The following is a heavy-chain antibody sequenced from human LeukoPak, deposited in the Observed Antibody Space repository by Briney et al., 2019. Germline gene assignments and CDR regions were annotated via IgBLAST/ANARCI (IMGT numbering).Heavy chain of an antibody. V-gene: IGHV1-2*02. CDR2: INPNSGGT. CDR1: GYTFTCYY. Sequence: ASVKVSCKASGYTFTCYYMHWVRQAPGQGLEWMGWINPNSGGTNYAQKFQGRVTMTRDTSISTAYMELSRLRSDDTAVYYCARNYDFWSGPLSYQFDLWGQGTLVTVSS. D-gene: IGHD3-3*01. J-gene: IGHJ5*02. CDR3: ARNYDFWSGPLSYQFDL.